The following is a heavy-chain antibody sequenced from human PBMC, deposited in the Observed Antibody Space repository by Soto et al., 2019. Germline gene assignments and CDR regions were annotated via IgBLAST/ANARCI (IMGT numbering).Heavy chain of an antibody. J-gene: IGHJ6*02. D-gene: IGHD6-6*01. CDR2: ISSSSSYI. CDR1: GFTFSSYS. CDR3: ARDLRIAARPTEYYYYGMDV. V-gene: IGHV3-21*01. Sequence: PGGSLRLSCAASGFTFSSYSMNWVRQAPGKGLEWVSSISSSSSYIYYADSVKGRFTISRDNAKNSLYLQMNSLRAEDTAVYYCARDLRIAARPTEYYYYGMDVWGQGTTVTVSS.